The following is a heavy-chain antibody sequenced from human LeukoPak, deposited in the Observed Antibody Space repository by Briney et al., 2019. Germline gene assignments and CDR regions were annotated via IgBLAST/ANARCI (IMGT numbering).Heavy chain of an antibody. CDR3: ARQAPYSSGWAPNWFGP. Sequence: SETLSLTCTVSGGSISSSSYYWGWIRQPPGKGLEWIGSIYYSGSTYYNPSLKSRVTISVDTSKNQFSLKLSSVTAADTAVYYCARQAPYSSGWAPNWFGPWGQGTLVTVSS. D-gene: IGHD6-19*01. V-gene: IGHV4-39*07. CDR2: IYYSGST. CDR1: GGSISSSSYY. J-gene: IGHJ5*02.